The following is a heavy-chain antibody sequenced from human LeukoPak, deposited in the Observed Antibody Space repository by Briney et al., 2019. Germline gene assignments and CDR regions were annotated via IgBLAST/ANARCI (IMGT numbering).Heavy chain of an antibody. D-gene: IGHD1-1*01. Sequence: PGGSLRLSCAASGFIFSTYEMNWVRQAPGKGLEWISYISSSGTTVYYADSVKGRFTISRDNPKNSLFLQLNSLRVEDTAVYYCARETGTASFDHWGQGTLVTVSS. CDR2: ISSSGTTV. J-gene: IGHJ4*02. CDR1: GFIFSTYE. CDR3: ARETGTASFDH. V-gene: IGHV3-48*03.